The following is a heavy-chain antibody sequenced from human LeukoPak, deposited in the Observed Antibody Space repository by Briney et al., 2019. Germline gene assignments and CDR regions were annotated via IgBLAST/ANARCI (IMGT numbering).Heavy chain of an antibody. D-gene: IGHD4-17*01. Sequence: PSETLSLTCTVSGGSISSYYWSWIRQPPGKGLEWIGYIYYSGSTNYNPSLKSRVTISVDTSKNQFSLKLSSVTAADTAVYYCARGLRPTSRATVISFDYWGQGTLVTVSS. J-gene: IGHJ4*02. CDR1: GGSISSYY. V-gene: IGHV4-59*12. CDR3: ARGLRPTSRATVISFDY. CDR2: IYYSGST.